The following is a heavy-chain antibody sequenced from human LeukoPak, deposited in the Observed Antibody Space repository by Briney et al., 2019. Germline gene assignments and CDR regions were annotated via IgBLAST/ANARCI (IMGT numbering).Heavy chain of an antibody. V-gene: IGHV3-23*01. CDR2: ISGSGGST. CDR3: AKRGAGSGGLHH. Sequence: GGSLRLSCAASGFTFSSYAMSWVRQAPGKGLEWVSAISGSGGSTYYADSVKGRFTISRDTSKNTLYLQMNSLRAEDTAVYYCAKRGAGSGGLHHWGQGTLVTVSS. J-gene: IGHJ5*02. D-gene: IGHD6-19*01. CDR1: GFTFSSYA.